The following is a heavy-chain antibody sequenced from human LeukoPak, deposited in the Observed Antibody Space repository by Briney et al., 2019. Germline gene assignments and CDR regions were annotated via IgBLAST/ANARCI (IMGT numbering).Heavy chain of an antibody. D-gene: IGHD5-12*01. V-gene: IGHV4-34*01. CDR3: ARALVRATMVWYFDL. CDR1: GGSFSGYY. CDR2: INHSGST. J-gene: IGHJ2*01. Sequence: SETLSLTCAVYGGSFSGYYWSWIRQPPGKGLEWIGEINHSGSTNYNPSLKSRVTISVDTSKNQFSLNLSSVTAADAAVYYCARALVRATMVWYFDLWGRGTLVTVSS.